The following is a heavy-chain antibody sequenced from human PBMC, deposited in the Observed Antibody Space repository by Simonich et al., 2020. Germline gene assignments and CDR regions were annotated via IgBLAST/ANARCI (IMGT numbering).Heavy chain of an antibody. CDR2: IWYDESNK. CDR1: GFTFSSYG. J-gene: IGHJ4*02. V-gene: IGHV3-33*01. D-gene: IGHD2-15*01. Sequence: QVQLVESGGGVVQPGRSLRLSCAASGFTFSSYGMHWVRQAPGKGLEWMAVIWYDESNKYYADSVKGRFTISIDNSKNTLYLQMNSLRAEDTAVYYCARDRYCSGGSCYYFDYWGQGTLVTVSS. CDR3: ARDRYCSGGSCYYFDY.